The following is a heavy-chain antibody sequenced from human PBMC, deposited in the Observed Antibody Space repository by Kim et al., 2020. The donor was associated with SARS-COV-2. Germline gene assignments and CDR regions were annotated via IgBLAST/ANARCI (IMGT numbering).Heavy chain of an antibody. CDR3: ARKSASSSFVD. D-gene: IGHD6-6*01. Sequence: TTYAQKLQGRVTMTRDTSISTAYMELIRLTSDDTAVYYCARKSASSSFVDWGQGTLVTVSS. CDR2: T. V-gene: IGHV1-2*02. J-gene: IGHJ4*02.